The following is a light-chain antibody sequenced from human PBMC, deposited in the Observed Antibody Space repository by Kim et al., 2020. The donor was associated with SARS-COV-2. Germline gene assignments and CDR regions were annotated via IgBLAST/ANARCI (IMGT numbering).Light chain of an antibody. J-gene: IGLJ2*01. CDR1: SSDVGNYNL. Sequence: QSALTQPASMSGSLGQSITISCTGTSSDVGNYNLVSWYQQHPGKAPKLIIYEVNKRPSGISNRFSGSKSGNSASLTISGLQADDMADYYCCSYAGSHTSVFGVGTKVTV. V-gene: IGLV2-23*02. CDR3: CSYAGSHTSV. CDR2: EVN.